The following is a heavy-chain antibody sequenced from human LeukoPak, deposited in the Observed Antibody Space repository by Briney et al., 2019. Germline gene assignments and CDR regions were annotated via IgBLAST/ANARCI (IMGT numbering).Heavy chain of an antibody. CDR3: AKDWSYGGNSWKYFGS. J-gene: IGHJ4*02. CDR2: ISWRSDSV. D-gene: IGHD4-23*01. Sequence: PGGSLRLSSAASGFTFDDYAMHWVRQAPGKGLEWVSGISWRSDSVDYADSVKGRFTISRDNAKSSLYLQMNSLRADDTALYYCAKDWSYGGNSWKYFGSWGQGILVTVSS. CDR1: GFTFDDYA. V-gene: IGHV3-9*01.